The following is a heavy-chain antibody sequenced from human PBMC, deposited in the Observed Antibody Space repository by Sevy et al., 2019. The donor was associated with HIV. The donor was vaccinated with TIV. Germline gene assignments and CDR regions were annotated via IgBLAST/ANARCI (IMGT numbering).Heavy chain of an antibody. V-gene: IGHV1-2*02. J-gene: IGHJ4*02. CDR1: GYFFIGYY. D-gene: IGHD5-18*01. CDR3: ARDVDTVMVSDY. CDR2: INPKNGDK. Sequence: ASVKVSCKASGYFFIGYYIHWVRQAPGQGLEWMGGINPKNGDKDYAQTFQGRVTMTTDTSISTAYMELSGLRSDDSAVYYCARDVDTVMVSDYWGQGTLVTVSS.